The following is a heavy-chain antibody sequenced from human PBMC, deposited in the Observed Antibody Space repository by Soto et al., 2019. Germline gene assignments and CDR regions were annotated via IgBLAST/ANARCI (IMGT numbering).Heavy chain of an antibody. J-gene: IGHJ6*02. CDR3: ARLGGTVTTTYYYYGMDV. D-gene: IGHD4-4*01. V-gene: IGHV3-21*01. Sequence: GGSLRLSCAASGFTFSSYSMNWVRQAPGKGLEWVSSISSSSSYIYYADSVKGRFTISRDNAKNSLYLQMNSLRAEDTAVYYCARLGGTVTTTYYYYGMDVWGQGTTVTVSS. CDR2: ISSSSSYI. CDR1: GFTFSSYS.